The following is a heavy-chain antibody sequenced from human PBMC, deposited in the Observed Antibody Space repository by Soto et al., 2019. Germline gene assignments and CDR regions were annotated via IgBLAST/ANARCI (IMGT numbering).Heavy chain of an antibody. D-gene: IGHD6-19*01. CDR1: GFTFRNYG. Sequence: PGGSLRLSCAASGFTFRNYGMNWVRQAPGKGLEWVSYIGIGSSTKYYADSVKGRFTISRDNSMDTLFLQMNSLRAEDTAVYYCAKDRDSSGWSHLDIWGQGTMVTVSS. J-gene: IGHJ3*02. V-gene: IGHV3-48*01. CDR3: AKDRDSSGWSHLDI. CDR2: IGIGSSTK.